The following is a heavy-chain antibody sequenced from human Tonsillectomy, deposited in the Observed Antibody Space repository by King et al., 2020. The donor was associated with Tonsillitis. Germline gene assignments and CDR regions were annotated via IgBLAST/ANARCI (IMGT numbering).Heavy chain of an antibody. D-gene: IGHD1-26*01. CDR3: VRQRRGSNFDY. J-gene: IGHJ4*02. Sequence: VQLVESGGGLVKPGGSLRLSCAASGFTFSDYYMSWLRQAPGKGLEWLSYISSSGNTIYYADSVKGRFTISRDNAENSLYLQMNSLRAEDTAVYFCVRQRRGSNFDYWGQGTLVTVSS. CDR2: ISSSGNTI. V-gene: IGHV3-11*01. CDR1: GFTFSDYY.